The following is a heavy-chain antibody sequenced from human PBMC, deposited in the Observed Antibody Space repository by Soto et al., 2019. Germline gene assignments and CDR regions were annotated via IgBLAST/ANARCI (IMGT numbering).Heavy chain of an antibody. D-gene: IGHD5-12*01. Sequence: ASVKVSCKASGYTFTSYGISWVRQAPGQGLERMGWISAYNGNTNYAQKLQGRVTMTTDTSTSTAYMELRSLRSDDTAVYYCARTERGGYSGYDFLGYYMDVWGKGTTVTVSS. J-gene: IGHJ6*03. CDR3: ARTERGGYSGYDFLGYYMDV. V-gene: IGHV1-18*01. CDR2: ISAYNGNT. CDR1: GYTFTSYG.